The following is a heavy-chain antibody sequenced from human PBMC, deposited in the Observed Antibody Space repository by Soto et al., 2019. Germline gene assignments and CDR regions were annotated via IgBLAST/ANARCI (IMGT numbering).Heavy chain of an antibody. CDR1: GFTFSSYA. J-gene: IGHJ4*02. D-gene: IGHD1-26*01. CDR2: ISGSGGST. Sequence: EVPLLESGGGLVQPGGSLRLSCAASGFTFSSYAMRWVRQAPGKGLEWVSAISGSGGSTYYADSVKGRFTISRDNAKKTVYLRSNSLSAEDTTGYYCARRGSGSCHDYGGQGPLVTVSS. V-gene: IGHV3-23*01. CDR3: ARRGSGSCHDY.